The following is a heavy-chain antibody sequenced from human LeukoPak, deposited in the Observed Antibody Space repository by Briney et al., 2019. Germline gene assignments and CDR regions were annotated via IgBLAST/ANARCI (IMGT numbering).Heavy chain of an antibody. CDR3: ARAPYDSSGYYYEYYFDY. D-gene: IGHD3-22*01. CDR1: GFTLSGYE. V-gene: IGHV3-48*03. J-gene: IGHJ4*02. Sequence: GGALRLSCAASGFTLSGYEMNWVRQAPGEGLEWVSYISSSGSTIYYADSVKGRFTISRDNAKNSLYLQMNSLGAEDTAVYYCARAPYDSSGYYYEYYFDYWGQGTLVTVSS. CDR2: ISSSGSTI.